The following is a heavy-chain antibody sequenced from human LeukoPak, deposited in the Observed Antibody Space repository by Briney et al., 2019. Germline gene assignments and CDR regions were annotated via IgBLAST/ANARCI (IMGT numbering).Heavy chain of an antibody. J-gene: IGHJ4*02. CDR3: ARVSSLEWLFPDF. CDR1: GFTFRNYW. CDR2: INSDGSTT. D-gene: IGHD3-3*01. V-gene: IGHV3-74*01. Sequence: GGSLRLSCAASGFTFRNYWMHWVRQAPGKGLVWVSRINSDGSTTNYADSVKGRFTVSRDNAKNTLYLQMNSLRAEDTAVYYCARVSSLEWLFPDFWGQGTLVTVSS.